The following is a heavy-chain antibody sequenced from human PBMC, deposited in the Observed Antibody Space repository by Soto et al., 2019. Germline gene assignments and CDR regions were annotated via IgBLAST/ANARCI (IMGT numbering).Heavy chain of an antibody. Sequence: SETLSLTCTVSGGSISSFYWSWIRQPPGKGLEWIGYIYYSGSTNYNPSLKSRVTISVDTSKNQFSLKLSSVTAADTAMYYCARTKCSGGSCYSWSLDYWGQGPPVTVSS. V-gene: IGHV4-59*01. CDR3: ARTKCSGGSCYSWSLDY. CDR2: IYYSGST. D-gene: IGHD2-15*01. J-gene: IGHJ4*02. CDR1: GGSISSFY.